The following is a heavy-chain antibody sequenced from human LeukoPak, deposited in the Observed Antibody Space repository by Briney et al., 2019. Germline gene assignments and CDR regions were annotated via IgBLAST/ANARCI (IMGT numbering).Heavy chain of an antibody. Sequence: SETLSLTCTVSGGSISSYYWSWIRQPAGKGLEWIGRIYTSGSTNYNPSLKSRVTMSVDTSKNQFSLKLSSVTAADTAVYYCASIAAAGPDFDYWGQGTLVTVSS. CDR1: GGSISSYY. CDR3: ASIAAAGPDFDY. V-gene: IGHV4-4*07. CDR2: IYTSGST. J-gene: IGHJ4*02. D-gene: IGHD6-13*01.